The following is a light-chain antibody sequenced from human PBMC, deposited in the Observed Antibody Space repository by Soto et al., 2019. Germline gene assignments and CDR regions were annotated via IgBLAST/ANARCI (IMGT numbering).Light chain of an antibody. CDR3: QQYGTSPYT. V-gene: IGKV3-20*01. Sequence: EIVLMQSPGTLSLSPGERATLSCRASQSVRSSLAWYQQKPGQAPRLLIYGATNRATGIPDGFSGSGSGTDFTLTINRVEAEDFAVYFCQQYGTSPYTFGQGTKLEI. J-gene: IGKJ2*01. CDR1: QSVRSS. CDR2: GAT.